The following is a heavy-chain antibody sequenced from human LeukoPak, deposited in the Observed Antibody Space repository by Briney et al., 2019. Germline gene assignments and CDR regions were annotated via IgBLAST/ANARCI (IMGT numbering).Heavy chain of an antibody. CDR1: GFTFSSYA. Sequence: GRSLRLSCAASGFTFSSYAMHWVRQAPGKGLEWVAVISYDGSNKYYADSVKGRFTISRDNSKNTLYLQMNCLKAEDTAVYYCARTFSSGWYSPTDYWGQGTLVTVSS. V-gene: IGHV3-30-3*01. J-gene: IGHJ4*02. CDR2: ISYDGSNK. CDR3: ARTFSSGWYSPTDY. D-gene: IGHD6-19*01.